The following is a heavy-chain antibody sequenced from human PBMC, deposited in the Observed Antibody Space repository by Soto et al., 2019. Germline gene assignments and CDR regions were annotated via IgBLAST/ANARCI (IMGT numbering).Heavy chain of an antibody. CDR1: GGSISSSSYY. J-gene: IGHJ4*02. Sequence: SETLSLTCTVSGGSISSSSYYWGWIRQPPGKGLEWIGSIYYSGSTYYNPSLKSRVTISVDTSKNQFSLKLSSVTAADTAVYYCARQGEYTGSWYYFDYWGQGTLVTVSS. D-gene: IGHD6-13*01. CDR3: ARQGEYTGSWYYFDY. V-gene: IGHV4-39*01. CDR2: IYYSGST.